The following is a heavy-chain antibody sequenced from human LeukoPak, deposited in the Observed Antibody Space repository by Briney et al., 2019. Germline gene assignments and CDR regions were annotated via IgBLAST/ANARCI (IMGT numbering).Heavy chain of an antibody. Sequence: ASVKVSCKASGYTLTSYYMHWVRQAPGQGLEWMGIINPSGGSTSYAQKFQGRVTMTRDTSTSTVYMELSSLRSEDTAVYYCARESSGYATDYWGQGTLVTVSS. D-gene: IGHD5-12*01. CDR1: GYTLTSYY. J-gene: IGHJ4*02. CDR3: ARESSGYATDY. CDR2: INPSGGST. V-gene: IGHV1-46*01.